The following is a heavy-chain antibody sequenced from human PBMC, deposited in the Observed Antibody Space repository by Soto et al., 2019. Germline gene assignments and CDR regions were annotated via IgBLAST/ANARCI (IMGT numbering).Heavy chain of an antibody. V-gene: IGHV3-30*18. Sequence: GGSLTLSCAASGFSFSSSGMRWVRQAPGKGLEWVAVISYDGSNKYYADSVKGRFTISRDNSKNTLYLQMNSLRAEETAVYYCAKARYYYDSTGGMDVWGQGTTVTVSS. CDR2: ISYDGSNK. J-gene: IGHJ6*02. D-gene: IGHD3-22*01. CDR3: AKARYYYDSTGGMDV. CDR1: GFSFSSSG.